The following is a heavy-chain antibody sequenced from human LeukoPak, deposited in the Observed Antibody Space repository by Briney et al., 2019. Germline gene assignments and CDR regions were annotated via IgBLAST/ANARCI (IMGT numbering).Heavy chain of an antibody. J-gene: IGHJ4*02. CDR3: AKYRSTSGYVDS. V-gene: IGHV4-4*02. Sequence: KPSGTLSLTCAVSGGSISSSNWWSWVRQPPGKGLEWIGEIYHSGSTNYNPSLKSRVTISVDTSKTQFSLKLTSVTAADTAVYYCAKYRSTSGYVDSWGQGTLVTVSS. CDR1: GGSISSSNW. D-gene: IGHD3-22*01. CDR2: IYHSGST.